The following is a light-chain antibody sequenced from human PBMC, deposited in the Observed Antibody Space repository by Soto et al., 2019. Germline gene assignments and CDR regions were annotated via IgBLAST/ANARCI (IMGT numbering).Light chain of an antibody. CDR2: GAS. Sequence: EIVLTQSPGALSLSPGEGASLSCRASQAISGNYLAWYQHKPGQAPRLLMYGASSRATGIPDRFSGSGSGTDFTLTISRLEPEDFAVYYCQDYSDWPAWTFGQGTKVDIK. CDR1: QAISGNY. CDR3: QDYSDWPAWT. J-gene: IGKJ1*01. V-gene: IGKV3-20*01.